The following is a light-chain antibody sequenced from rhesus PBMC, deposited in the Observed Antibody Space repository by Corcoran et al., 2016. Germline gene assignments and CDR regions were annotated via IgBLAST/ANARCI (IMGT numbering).Light chain of an antibody. CDR3: QQYDSHPLT. J-gene: IGKJ3*01. CDR1: QTISTH. V-gene: IGKV1-44*02. CDR2: GAS. Sequence: DVQLTQSPSSGSASVGDRVTITCRASQTISTHLAWFQQKTGKVPTLRIYGASPLESGVPSRFSGGGSGTEVPLTVRRLPPEDFAPCYCQQYDSHPLTFGPGTKLDIK.